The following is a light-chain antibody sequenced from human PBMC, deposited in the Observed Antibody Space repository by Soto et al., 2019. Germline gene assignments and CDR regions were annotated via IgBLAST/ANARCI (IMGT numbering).Light chain of an antibody. CDR3: ISYRGSDTSYV. V-gene: IGLV2-14*01. J-gene: IGLJ1*01. CDR2: EVR. Sequence: QSALTQPASVSGSPGQSITISCTGTSSDIGSYNYVAWYQQFPGKTPKLIIYEVRNRPSGVSCRFSGSKSGNTASLTISGLQAEDEAAYSCISYRGSDTSYVFGTGTKLTVL. CDR1: SSDIGSYNY.